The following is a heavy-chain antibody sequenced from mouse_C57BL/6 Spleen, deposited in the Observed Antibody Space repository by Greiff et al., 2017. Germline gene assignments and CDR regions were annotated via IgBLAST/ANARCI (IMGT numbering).Heavy chain of an antibody. V-gene: IGHV1-66*01. CDR3: ARSLLRWYFDV. J-gene: IGHJ1*03. Sequence: VQLQQSGPELVKPGASVKISCKASGYTFTSYYIHWVKQRPGQGLEWIGWIYPGSGNTKYNEKFKGKATLTADTSSSTAYRQLSSLTSEDSAVYYCARSLLRWYFDVWGTGTTVTVSS. D-gene: IGHD1-1*01. CDR2: IYPGSGNT. CDR1: GYTFTSYY.